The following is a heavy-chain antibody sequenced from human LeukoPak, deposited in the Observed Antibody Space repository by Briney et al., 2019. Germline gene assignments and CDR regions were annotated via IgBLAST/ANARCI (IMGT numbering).Heavy chain of an antibody. CDR3: ASASSHRTAAGGDY. J-gene: IGHJ4*02. D-gene: IGHD6-13*01. CDR2: INGDGGSR. CDR1: GFTVSTYW. V-gene: IGHV3-74*01. Sequence: GGSLRLSWAASGFTVSTYWRHWVGQAPGKGLVGVSRINGDGGSRNYEDSVKGRFTISRDNANNTLYLQMSSLRVEETAVYYCASASSHRTAAGGDYWGQGTLVTVST.